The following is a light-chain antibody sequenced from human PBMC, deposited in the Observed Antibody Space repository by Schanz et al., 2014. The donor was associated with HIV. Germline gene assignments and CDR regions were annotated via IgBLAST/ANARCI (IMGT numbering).Light chain of an antibody. Sequence: EMVMTQSPATLSVSPGERATLSCRASQSVTSDFPWYQQKPGQAPRLLIYGASTRATGIPGRFSGSGSGTEFTLTISSLQFEDLAVYYCQQYNTWPRTFGQGTKVEIK. CDR2: GAS. J-gene: IGKJ1*01. CDR1: QSVTSD. CDR3: QQYNTWPRT. V-gene: IGKV3-15*01.